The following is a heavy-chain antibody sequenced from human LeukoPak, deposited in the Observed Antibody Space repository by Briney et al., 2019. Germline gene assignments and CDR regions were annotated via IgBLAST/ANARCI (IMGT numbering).Heavy chain of an antibody. D-gene: IGHD3-22*01. J-gene: IGHJ3*02. CDR3: AKDPYDSSGYYFPGAFDI. Sequence: PGGSLRLSCAASGFTFSSYGMHWVRQAPGKGLEWVAVISYDGSNKYYADSVKGRFTISRDNSKNTLYLQVNSLRAEDTAVYYCAKDPYDSSGYYFPGAFDIWGQGTMVTVSS. CDR2: ISYDGSNK. CDR1: GFTFSSYG. V-gene: IGHV3-30*18.